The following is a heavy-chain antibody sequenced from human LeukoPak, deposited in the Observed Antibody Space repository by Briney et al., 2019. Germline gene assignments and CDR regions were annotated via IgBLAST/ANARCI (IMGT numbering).Heavy chain of an antibody. CDR1: GFTFSSYA. CDR3: AKDSGTYYKAFDY. D-gene: IGHD1-26*01. Sequence: GGSLRLTCAASGFTFSSYAMTCVRQAPGKGLEWVSTISGSGGSTYYADSVKGRLTISRDNSKNTLYLQMNSLRAEDTAVYSCAKDSGTYYKAFDYWGQGTLVTVSS. V-gene: IGHV3-23*01. J-gene: IGHJ4*02. CDR2: ISGSGGST.